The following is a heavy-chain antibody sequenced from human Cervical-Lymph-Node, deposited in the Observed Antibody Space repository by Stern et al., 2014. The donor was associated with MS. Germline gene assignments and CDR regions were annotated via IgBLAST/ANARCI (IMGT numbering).Heavy chain of an antibody. Sequence: EVQLVESGGGLVKPGGSLRLSCAASGFTFRNYRMNWVRQAPGKGLEWVSSISSGCSYIYDGDSVRGRFTISRDNAKNSLYLQMNTLRAEDTAVYYCARDSGFSGNPASDYWGRGTLVTVSS. V-gene: IGHV3-21*01. J-gene: IGHJ4*02. CDR1: GFTFRNYR. D-gene: IGHD5-12*01. CDR2: ISSGCSYI. CDR3: ARDSGFSGNPASDY.